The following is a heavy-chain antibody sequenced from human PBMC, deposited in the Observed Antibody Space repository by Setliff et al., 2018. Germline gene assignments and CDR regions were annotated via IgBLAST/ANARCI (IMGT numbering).Heavy chain of an antibody. CDR3: ARAGDAATNRKGVFEF. J-gene: IGHJ4*02. Sequence: ASVKVSCKASGYTFTDFGINWVRQAPGQGLEWMGWISPYTGNTYSAQRFQGRVTLTTDTSTSTAYMEVKSLTSDDTAVYYCARAGDAATNRKGVFEFWGQGTLVTVSS. D-gene: IGHD1-26*01. V-gene: IGHV1-18*01. CDR1: GYTFTDFG. CDR2: ISPYTGNT.